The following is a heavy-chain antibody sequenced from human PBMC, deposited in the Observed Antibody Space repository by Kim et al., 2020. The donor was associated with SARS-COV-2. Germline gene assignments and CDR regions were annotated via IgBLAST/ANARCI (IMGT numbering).Heavy chain of an antibody. J-gene: IGHJ4*02. CDR1: GASISNNNYY. V-gene: IGHV4-39*01. CDR2: VHGGNT. Sequence: SETLSLTCPVSGASISNNNYYWGWVRQPPGKGLEWIGSVHGGNTFYNPSLRSRLAISIDTSRNQLSLRLTSATAADTAVYYCARHLRPFDYWGQGTLVTV. CDR3: ARHLRPFDY.